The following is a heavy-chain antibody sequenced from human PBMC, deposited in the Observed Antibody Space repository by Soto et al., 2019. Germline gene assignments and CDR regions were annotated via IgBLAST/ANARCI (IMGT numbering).Heavy chain of an antibody. J-gene: IGHJ4*02. CDR2: ISYDGSNK. Sequence: QVQLVESGGGVVQPGRSLRLSCAASGFTFSSYGMHWVRQAPGKGLEWVAVISYDGSNKYYADSVKGRFTISGDNSKNTLDLQMNSLRAEDTAVYYCAKGTYLAKRWGQGTLVTVSS. CDR1: GFTFSSYG. CDR3: AKGTYLAKR. V-gene: IGHV3-30*18. D-gene: IGHD1-1*01.